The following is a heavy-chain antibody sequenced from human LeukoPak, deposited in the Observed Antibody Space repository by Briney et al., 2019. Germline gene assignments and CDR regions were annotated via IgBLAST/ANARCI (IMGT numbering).Heavy chain of an antibody. D-gene: IGHD3-10*01. CDR3: ARDVGYYGSGIYP. CDR1: GYSISSSTYF. V-gene: IGHV4-39*07. J-gene: IGHJ5*02. Sequence: SETLSLTCTVSGYSISSSTYFWGWIRQPPGKGLEWIGSVYYSGSTYYNPSLKSRVTISVDTSKNQFSLKLSSVTAADTAVYYCARDVGYYGSGIYPWGQGTLVTVSS. CDR2: VYYSGST.